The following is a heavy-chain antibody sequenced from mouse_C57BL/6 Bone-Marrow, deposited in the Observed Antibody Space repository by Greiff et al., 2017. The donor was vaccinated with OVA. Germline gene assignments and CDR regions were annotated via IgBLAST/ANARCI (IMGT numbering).Heavy chain of an antibody. Sequence: QVQLQQPGAELVKPGASVKLSCKASGYTFTSYWMHWVKQRPGQGLEWIGMIHPNSGSTNYNEKFKSKATLTVDKSSSTAYMQLSSLTSEDSAVYFRARFYFCDYYDGRVYWYFDVRGTGTTVTVSS. D-gene: IGHD1-1*01. J-gene: IGHJ1*03. CDR3: ARFYFCDYYDGRVYWYFDV. CDR2: IHPNSGST. CDR1: GYTFTSYW. V-gene: IGHV1-64*01.